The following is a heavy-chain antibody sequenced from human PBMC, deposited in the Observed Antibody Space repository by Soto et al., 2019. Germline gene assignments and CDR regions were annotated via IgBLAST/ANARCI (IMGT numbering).Heavy chain of an antibody. D-gene: IGHD6-13*01. CDR3: ASRLGYSSSWYYFDY. CDR1: GFTVSSNY. J-gene: IGHJ4*02. CDR2: IYSGGST. Sequence: EVQLVETGGGWIQPGGSLRLSCAASGFTVSSNYMSWVRQAPGKGLEWVSVIYSGGSTYYADSVKGRFTISRDNSKNTLYLQMNSLRAEDTAVYYCASRLGYSSSWYYFDYWGQGTLVTVSS. V-gene: IGHV3-53*02.